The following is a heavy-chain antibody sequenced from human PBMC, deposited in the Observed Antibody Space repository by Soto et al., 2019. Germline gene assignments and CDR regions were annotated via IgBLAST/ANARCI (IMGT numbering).Heavy chain of an antibody. CDR3: ARDGYCSGGSCIANWFDP. CDR2: INAGNGNT. Sequence: GASVKVSCKASGYTLTSYAMHWVRQAPGQRLEWMGWINAGNGNTKYSQKFQGRVTITRDTSASTAYMELSSLRSEDTAVYYCARDGYCSGGSCIANWFDPWGQGTLVTVSS. J-gene: IGHJ5*02. V-gene: IGHV1-3*01. CDR1: GYTLTSYA. D-gene: IGHD2-15*01.